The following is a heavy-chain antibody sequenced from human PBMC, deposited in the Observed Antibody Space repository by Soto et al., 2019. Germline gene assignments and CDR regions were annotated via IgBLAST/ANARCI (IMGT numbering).Heavy chain of an antibody. V-gene: IGHV1-69*08. J-gene: IGHJ4*02. CDR1: GGTFSPYT. Sequence: QVQLVQSGAEVKKPGSSVKVSCKASGGTFSPYTINWVRQAPGQGLEWMGRIIPFHGVTNYEWKFQARVTSTPDKSTSTAYMELSGTRFEDTAMYYCTRDWEITVSTWSFGGFWGRGTLVTVSS. D-gene: IGHD3-9*01. CDR3: TRDWEITVSTWSFGGF. CDR2: IIPFHGVT.